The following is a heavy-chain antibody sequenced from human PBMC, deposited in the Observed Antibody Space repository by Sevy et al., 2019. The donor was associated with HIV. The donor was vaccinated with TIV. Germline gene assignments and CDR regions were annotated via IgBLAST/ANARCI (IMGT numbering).Heavy chain of an antibody. V-gene: IGHV1-24*01. J-gene: IGHJ4*02. Sequence: ASVKVSCKVSGSTLTKLSMHWVRQVPGKGLEWMVSFDPEDGETIYARKFQGRVTMTEDTSTDTAYMVLSSLRSEDTAVYYCATTKDYYDNSGSPFDYWGQGTLVTVSS. CDR2: FDPEDGET. D-gene: IGHD3-22*01. CDR3: ATTKDYYDNSGSPFDY. CDR1: GSTLTKLS.